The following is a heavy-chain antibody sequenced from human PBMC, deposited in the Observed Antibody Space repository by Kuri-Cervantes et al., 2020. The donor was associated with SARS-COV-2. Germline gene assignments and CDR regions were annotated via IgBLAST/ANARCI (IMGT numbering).Heavy chain of an antibody. D-gene: IGHD1-14*01. CDR1: GFTFSSYW. CDR3: AKGRIHHSDAFDI. CDR2: INQDGSGK. Sequence: GESLKISCAASGFTFSSYWMSWVRQAPGKGLEWVASINQDGSGKYYVDSVKDRFTISRDTAKNSLYLQMNSLRAEDTAVYYCAKGRIHHSDAFDIWGQGTMVTVSS. V-gene: IGHV3-7*01. J-gene: IGHJ3*02.